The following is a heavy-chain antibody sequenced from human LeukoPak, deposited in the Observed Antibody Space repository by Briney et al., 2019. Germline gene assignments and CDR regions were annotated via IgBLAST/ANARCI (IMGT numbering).Heavy chain of an antibody. D-gene: IGHD3-3*01. CDR3: ARGRGRFLAYFDY. CDR2: INHSGST. CDR1: GGSFSGYY. J-gene: IGHJ4*02. Sequence: SETLSLTCAVYGGSFSGYYWSWIRQPPGKGLEWIGGINHSGSTNYNPSLKSRVTISVDTSKNQFSLKLSSVTAADTAVYYCARGRGRFLAYFDYWGQGTLVTVSS. V-gene: IGHV4-34*01.